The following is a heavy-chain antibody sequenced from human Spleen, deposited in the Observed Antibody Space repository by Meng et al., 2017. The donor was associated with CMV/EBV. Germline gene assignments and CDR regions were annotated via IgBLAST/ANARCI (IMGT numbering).Heavy chain of an antibody. CDR2: ISKSGNSI. D-gene: IGHD6-6*01. CDR3: ARDLPVYSTSALDY. Sequence: GESLKISCAASGFTFSGSAMHWVRQASGKGLEWVSYISKSGNSIMYADSVKGRFVISRDNAKKSLFLQMNSLRAEDTAVYFCARDLPVYSTSALDYWGQGTLVTVSS. V-gene: IGHV3-48*03. J-gene: IGHJ4*02. CDR1: GFTFSGSA.